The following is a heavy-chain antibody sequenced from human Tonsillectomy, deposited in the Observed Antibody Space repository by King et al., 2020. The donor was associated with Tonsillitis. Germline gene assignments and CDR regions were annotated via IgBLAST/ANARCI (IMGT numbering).Heavy chain of an antibody. CDR2: IYYSGST. Sequence: VQLQESGPGLVKPSETLSLTCSVSGGSISSYYWNWIRQPPGKGLEWIGYIYYSGSTKYNPSLKSRVTISVDTSKNQFSLKLSSVTAADTAVYYCARGSMDGFYYYSYMDVWGKGTTVTVSS. CDR1: GGSISSYY. V-gene: IGHV4-59*01. D-gene: IGHD3/OR15-3a*01. CDR3: ARGSMDGFYYYSYMDV. J-gene: IGHJ6*03.